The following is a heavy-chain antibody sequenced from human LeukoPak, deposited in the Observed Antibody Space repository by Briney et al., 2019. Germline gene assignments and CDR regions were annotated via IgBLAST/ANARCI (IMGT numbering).Heavy chain of an antibody. V-gene: IGHV3-23*01. CDR3: ARDHHRRLYDSQARDTFDF. Sequence: GGTLRLSCAASGFPFSSYGMSWVRQAPGKGLEWVSAITGSSRSTYSADSVKGRFTISRDNAKNSLYLQMNSLRAEDTAVYYCARDHHRRLYDSQARDTFDFWGQGTMVTVSS. D-gene: IGHD3-22*01. CDR2: ITGSSRST. CDR1: GFPFSSYG. J-gene: IGHJ3*01.